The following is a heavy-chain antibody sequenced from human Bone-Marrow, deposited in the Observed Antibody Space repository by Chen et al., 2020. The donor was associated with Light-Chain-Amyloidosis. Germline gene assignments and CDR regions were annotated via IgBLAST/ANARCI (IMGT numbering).Heavy chain of an antibody. J-gene: IGHJ4*02. CDR3: ARRSDGYNFDY. CDR1: GYTFPNYW. D-gene: IGHD5-12*01. CDR2: IYPDDSDA. V-gene: IGHV5-51*01. Sequence: EQSGPEVKKPGESLKISCKGSGYTFPNYWIGWVRQMPGKGLEWMGVIYPDDSDARYSPSFEGQVTISADKSITTAYLQWRSLKASDTAMYYCARRSDGYNFDYWGQGTLVTFSS.